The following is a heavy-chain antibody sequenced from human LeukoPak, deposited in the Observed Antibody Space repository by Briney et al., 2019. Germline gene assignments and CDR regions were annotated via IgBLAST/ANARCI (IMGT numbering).Heavy chain of an antibody. CDR1: GFTFSSYW. Sequence: GGSLRLSCAASGFTFSSYWMHWVRQAPGKGLVWVSRINSDGSSTSYADSVKGRFTISRDNAKNTLYLQMNSLRAEDTAVYYCARVGGSSSWYAYYYYMDVWGKGTAVTVSS. V-gene: IGHV3-74*01. D-gene: IGHD6-13*01. CDR3: ARVGGSSSWYAYYYYMDV. CDR2: INSDGSST. J-gene: IGHJ6*03.